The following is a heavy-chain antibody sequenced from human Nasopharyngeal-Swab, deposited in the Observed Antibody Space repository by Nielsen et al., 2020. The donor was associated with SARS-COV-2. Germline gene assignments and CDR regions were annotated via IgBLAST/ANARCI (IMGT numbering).Heavy chain of an antibody. CDR3: ARIYCSGGSCYSGIDY. V-gene: IGHV4-34*01. D-gene: IGHD2-15*01. J-gene: IGHJ4*02. CDR2: INHSGST. Sequence: WIRQPPGKGLERIGEINHSGSTNYNPSLKSRVTISVDTSKNQFSLKLSSVTAADTAVYYCARIYCSGGSCYSGIDYWGQGTLVTVSS.